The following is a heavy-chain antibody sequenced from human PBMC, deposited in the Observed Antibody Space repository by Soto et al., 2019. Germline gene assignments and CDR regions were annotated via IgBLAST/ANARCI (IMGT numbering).Heavy chain of an antibody. J-gene: IGHJ4*02. D-gene: IGHD6-19*01. CDR3: ARWTIGVAGTYHDY. V-gene: IGHV3-48*02. CDR1: GFTFSSYS. CDR2: ISSNSGII. Sequence: EVQLVESGGGLVQPGGSLRLSCAASGFTFSSYSMNWVRQAPGKGLEWVSYISSNSGIIYYADSVKGRLAISRDNAKNSLYLQMNSLRDEDTAVYYCARWTIGVAGTYHDYWGQGTLVTVSS.